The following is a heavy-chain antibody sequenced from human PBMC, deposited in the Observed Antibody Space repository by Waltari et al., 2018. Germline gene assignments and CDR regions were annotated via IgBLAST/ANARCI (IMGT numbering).Heavy chain of an antibody. D-gene: IGHD2-8*02. CDR2: VYPEEGET. J-gene: IGHJ3*02. CDR1: GYTFTDYY. V-gene: IGHV1-69-2*01. CDR3: AWLLVPTFFDI. Sequence: EVQLVQSGAEVKKPGATVKISCKASGYTFTDYYMHWVQQAPGKGLQWMGRVYPEEGETIYAEKCQGRVTITADTSTDTAYMELSSLRSEDTAVYYCAWLLVPTFFDIWGQGTMVIVSS.